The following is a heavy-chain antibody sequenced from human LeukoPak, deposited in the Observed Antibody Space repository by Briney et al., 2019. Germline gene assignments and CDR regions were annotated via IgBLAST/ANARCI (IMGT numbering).Heavy chain of an antibody. Sequence: GGSLRLSCAASGFTFSSYSMNWVRQAPGKGLEWVSSITSSNNYIYYGDSVKGRFTISRDNSKKMLYLQVNSLRAEDTAVYYCAKDPRRYSRTGGYFDYWGQGTLVTVSS. J-gene: IGHJ4*02. CDR3: AKDPRRYSRTGGYFDY. CDR1: GFTFSSYS. D-gene: IGHD6-13*01. CDR2: ITSSNNYI. V-gene: IGHV3-21*01.